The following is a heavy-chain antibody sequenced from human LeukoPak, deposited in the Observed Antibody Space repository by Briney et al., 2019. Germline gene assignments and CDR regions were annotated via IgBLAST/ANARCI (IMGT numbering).Heavy chain of an antibody. J-gene: IGHJ4*02. CDR2: INHSGST. D-gene: IGHD2-15*01. CDR3: ARGGYCSGGSCYGGGFDY. V-gene: IGHV4-34*01. Sequence: SETLSLTCAVYVGSLSGYYWSWIRHPPRKGLEWNGEINHSGSTNYNPSLKSRVTISVDTSKNQFSLKLSSVTAADTAVYYGARGGYCSGGSCYGGGFDYWGQGTLVTVSS. CDR1: VGSLSGYY.